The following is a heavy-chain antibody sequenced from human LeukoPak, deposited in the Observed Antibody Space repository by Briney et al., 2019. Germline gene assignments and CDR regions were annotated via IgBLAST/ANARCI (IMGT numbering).Heavy chain of an antibody. D-gene: IGHD6-13*01. Sequence: TGGSLRLSCAASGFTFSSYAMHWVRQAPGKGLEWEAVISDDGSDKYYADSGKGRFSISRDNSKNTVYLQMNSLRPEDTAVHYCARQLSGTRWYFDLWGRGTLVTVSS. CDR2: ISDDGSDK. CDR3: ARQLSGTRWYFDL. J-gene: IGHJ2*01. CDR1: GFTFSSYA. V-gene: IGHV3-30-3*01.